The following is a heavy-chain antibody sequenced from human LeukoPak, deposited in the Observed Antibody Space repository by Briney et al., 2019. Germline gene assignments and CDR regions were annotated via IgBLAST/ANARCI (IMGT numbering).Heavy chain of an antibody. CDR1: SGSVSSGSYY. Sequence: SETLSLTCTVSSGSVSSGSYYWSWIRQPPGKGLEWIGYIYYSGSTNYNPSLKSRVTISVDTSKNQFSLKLSSVTAADTAVYYCARADYSNYGDAFDIWGQGTMVTVSS. CDR3: ARADYSNYGDAFDI. J-gene: IGHJ3*02. CDR2: IYYSGST. V-gene: IGHV4-61*01. D-gene: IGHD4-11*01.